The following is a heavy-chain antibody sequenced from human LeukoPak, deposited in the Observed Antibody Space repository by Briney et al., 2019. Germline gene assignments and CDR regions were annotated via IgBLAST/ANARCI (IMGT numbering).Heavy chain of an antibody. Sequence: PSETLSLTCTVSGGSISGDHWNWIRQPPGKGLEWIGYVYSSGNTNYNPSLKSRVTISIDTSKNQFSLKLSSVTAADTAAYYCARRNDFGIWGQGTMVTVSS. J-gene: IGHJ3*02. CDR2: VYSSGNT. V-gene: IGHV4-59*08. CDR1: GGSISGDH. CDR3: ARRNDFGI.